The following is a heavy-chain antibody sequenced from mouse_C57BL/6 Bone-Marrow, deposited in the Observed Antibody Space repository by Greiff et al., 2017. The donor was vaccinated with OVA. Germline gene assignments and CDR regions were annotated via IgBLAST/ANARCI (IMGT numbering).Heavy chain of an antibody. CDR1: GFNIKDDY. V-gene: IGHV14-4*01. CDR3: TTLLRQGYFDV. J-gene: IGHJ1*03. CDR2: IDPENGDT. Sequence: VQLKESGAELVRPGASVKLSCTASGFNIKDDYMHWVKQRPEQGLEWIGWIDPENGDTEYASKFQGKATITADTSSTTAYLQLSSLTSEDTAVYYCTTLLRQGYFDVWGTGTTVTVSS. D-gene: IGHD1-1*01.